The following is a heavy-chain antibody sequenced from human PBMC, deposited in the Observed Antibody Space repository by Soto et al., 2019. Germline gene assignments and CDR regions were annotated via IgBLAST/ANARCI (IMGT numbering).Heavy chain of an antibody. CDR2: IYWDDDK. D-gene: IGHD5-12*01. V-gene: IGHV2-5*02. CDR1: GFSLSTGGVA. CDR3: ADFVYSAYLGGGYFDY. Sequence: QITLKESGPTLVKPTQTLTLTCTFSGFSLSTGGVAVGWVRQPPGKALEWLALIYWDDDKRYSPSLKSSLTITKDTPKNQVVLTMTNMDTVDTATYYCADFVYSAYLGGGYFDYWGQGTLVTVSS. J-gene: IGHJ4*02.